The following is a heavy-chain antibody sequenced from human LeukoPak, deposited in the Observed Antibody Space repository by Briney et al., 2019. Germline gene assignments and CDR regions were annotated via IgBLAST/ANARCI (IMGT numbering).Heavy chain of an antibody. CDR1: GVSISSYY. D-gene: IGHD4-23*01. CDR2: IYTSGST. CDR3: ARCPTGNPYFDY. V-gene: IGHV4-4*09. J-gene: IGHJ4*02. Sequence: SETLSLTCTVSGVSISSYYWSWIRQPPGKGLEWIGYIYTSGSTNYNPSLKSRVTISVDTSKNQFSLKLSSVTAADTAVYYCARCPTGNPYFDYWGQGTLVTVSS.